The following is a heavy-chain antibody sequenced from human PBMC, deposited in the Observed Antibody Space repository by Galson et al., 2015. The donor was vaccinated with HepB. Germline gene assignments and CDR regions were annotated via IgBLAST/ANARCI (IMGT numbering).Heavy chain of an antibody. CDR2: IEHDGTQK. V-gene: IGHV3-7*03. Sequence: SLRLSCAASGFTFGNYWMSWVRQAPGKGPEWVANIEHDGTQKVYLDSVKGRFTVSRDNAENSLYLQMNGLRAEDTAVYYCARYYFDTRVLWRPFDFWGQGTLVAVSS. CDR3: ARYYFDTRVLWRPFDF. D-gene: IGHD3-22*01. CDR1: GFTFGNYW. J-gene: IGHJ4*02.